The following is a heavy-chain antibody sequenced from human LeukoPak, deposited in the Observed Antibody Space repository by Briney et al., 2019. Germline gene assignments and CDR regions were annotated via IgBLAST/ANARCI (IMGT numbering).Heavy chain of an antibody. V-gene: IGHV4-39*07. CDR2: MYYSGST. J-gene: IGHJ3*02. Sequence: SETLSLTCTVSGDSISSSSYYWGWIRQPPGKGLEWIGSMYYSGSTQYNPSLKSRVTIFVDTSKNQFSLKLSSVTAADTAVYYCARSTVTDDAFDIWGQGTMVTVSS. CDR1: GDSISSSSYY. D-gene: IGHD4-17*01. CDR3: ARSTVTDDAFDI.